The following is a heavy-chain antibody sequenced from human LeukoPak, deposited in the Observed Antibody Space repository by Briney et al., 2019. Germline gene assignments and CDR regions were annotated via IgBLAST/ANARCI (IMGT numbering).Heavy chain of an antibody. Sequence: PSETLSLTCAVYGGSFSGYYWSWIRQPPGKGLEWIGEINHSGSTNYNPSLKSRVTISVDTSKNQFSLKLSSVTAADTAVYYCARGRVLLWFEERSNWFDPWGQGTLVTVSS. CDR3: ARGRVLLWFEERSNWFDP. CDR2: INHSGST. CDR1: GGSFSGYY. J-gene: IGHJ5*02. V-gene: IGHV4-34*01. D-gene: IGHD3-10*01.